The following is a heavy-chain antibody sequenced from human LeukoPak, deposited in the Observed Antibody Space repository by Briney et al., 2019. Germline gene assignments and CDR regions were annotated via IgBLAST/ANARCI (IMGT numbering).Heavy chain of an antibody. CDR3: AKDRRGATNYFDY. CDR2: IWYDGSNK. CDR1: GFAFSSDA. D-gene: IGHD1-26*01. J-gene: IGHJ4*02. V-gene: IGHV3-33*06. Sequence: PGGSLRLSCAASGFAFSSDAMTWVRQTPGKGLEWVAVIWYDGSNKYYADSVKGRFTISRDNSKNTLYLQMNSLRAEDTAVYYCAKDRRGATNYFDYWGQGTLVTVSS.